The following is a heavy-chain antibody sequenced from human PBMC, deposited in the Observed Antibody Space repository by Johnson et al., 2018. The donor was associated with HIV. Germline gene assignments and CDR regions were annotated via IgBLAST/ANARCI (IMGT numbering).Heavy chain of an antibody. J-gene: IGHJ3*01. CDR2: ISWNSANI. CDR1: GFTVGSNY. V-gene: IGHV3-9*01. CDR3: AKDDRISS. Sequence: VQLVESGGGLVQPGGSLRLSCVVSGFTVGSNYMSWVRQAPGKGLEWVSGISWNSANIGHADSVKGRFTISRDNAKSSLYLQMNSLRPEDTALYYCAKDDRISSWGQGTMVIVSS. D-gene: IGHD1-14*01.